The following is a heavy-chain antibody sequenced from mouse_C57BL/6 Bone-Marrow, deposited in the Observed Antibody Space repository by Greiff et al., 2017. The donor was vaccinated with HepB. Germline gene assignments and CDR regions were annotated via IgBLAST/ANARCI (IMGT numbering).Heavy chain of an antibody. V-gene: IGHV1-63*01. J-gene: IGHJ4*01. CDR3: ASPVGEYGGNFAMDY. CDR1: GYTFTNYW. CDR2: IYPGGGYT. D-gene: IGHD5-1*01. Sequence: QVQLQQSGAELVRPGTSVKMSCKASGYTFTNYWIGWAKQRPGHGLEWIGDIYPGGGYTNYNEKFKGKATFTADTSSNTAYIQLSSLTPEDSAIYYGASPVGEYGGNFAMDYWGQGTSVTVSS.